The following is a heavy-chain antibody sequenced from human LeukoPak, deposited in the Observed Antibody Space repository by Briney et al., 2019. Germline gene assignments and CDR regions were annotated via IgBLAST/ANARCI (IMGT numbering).Heavy chain of an antibody. CDR1: GFTFSNAW. V-gene: IGHV3-15*01. CDR2: IKSKTDGGTT. CDR3: TTGGPITIFGIDAFDI. D-gene: IGHD3-3*01. Sequence: PGGSLRLSCAASGFTFSNAWMSWVRQAPGKGLEWVGRIKSKTDGGTTDYAAPVKGRFTISRDDSKNTLYLQMNSLKTEDTAVYYCTTGGPITIFGIDAFDIWGQGTMVTVSS. J-gene: IGHJ3*02.